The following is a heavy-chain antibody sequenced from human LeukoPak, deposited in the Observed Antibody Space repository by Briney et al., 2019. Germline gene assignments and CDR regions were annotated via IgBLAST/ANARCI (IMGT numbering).Heavy chain of an antibody. CDR1: GFTVSSNY. CDR2: IYSGGST. J-gene: IGHJ4*02. D-gene: IGHD3-22*01. Sequence: PGGSLRLSCAASGFTVSSNYMSWVRQAPGKGLEWISVIYSGGSTYYADSVKGRFTISRDNAKNLLYMQMDSLRVEDTAVYYCARDFFHSSESRPFDYWGQGTLVTVSS. CDR3: ARDFFHSSESRPFDY. V-gene: IGHV3-53*01.